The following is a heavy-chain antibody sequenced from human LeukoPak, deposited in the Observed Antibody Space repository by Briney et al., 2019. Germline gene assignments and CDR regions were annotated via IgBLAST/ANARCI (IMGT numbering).Heavy chain of an antibody. V-gene: IGHV4-38-2*02. CDR3: ARDGEGSSSLGYYYYYMDV. J-gene: IGHJ6*03. CDR2: IYHSGST. Sequence: PSETLSLTCTVSGYSISSGYYWGWIRQPPGKGLEWIGSIYHSGSTYYNPSLKSRVIISVDTSKNQFSLKLSSVTAADTALYYCARDGEGSSSLGYYYYYMDVWGKGTTVTVSS. CDR1: GYSISSGYY. D-gene: IGHD6-6*01.